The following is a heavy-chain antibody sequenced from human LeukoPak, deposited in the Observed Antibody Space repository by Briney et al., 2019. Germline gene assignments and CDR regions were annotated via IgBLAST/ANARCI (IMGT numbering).Heavy chain of an antibody. V-gene: IGHV4-61*02. Sequence: PSETLSLTCTVSGDSISSGDYYWSWIRQPAGKGLEWIGRISSSGSTNYNPSLKSRVTISVDTSKNQFSLKLSSVTAADTAVYYCAREYRYYGSGSREINWFGPWGQGTLVTVSS. CDR1: GDSISSGDYY. CDR2: ISSSGST. J-gene: IGHJ5*02. CDR3: AREYRYYGSGSREINWFGP. D-gene: IGHD3-10*01.